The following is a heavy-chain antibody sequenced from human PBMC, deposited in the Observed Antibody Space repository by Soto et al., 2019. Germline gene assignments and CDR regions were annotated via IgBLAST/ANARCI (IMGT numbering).Heavy chain of an antibody. D-gene: IGHD1-26*01. CDR1: GYTFTGYY. V-gene: IGHV1-2*02. Sequence: QVQLVQSGTEVKRPGDSVKVSCKASGYTFTGYYVHWVRQAPGQGLEWMGWINPNSGDTYLAQRFQGRVTMSRDTSIGTAYMEVRGLTSDDTAEYYCAKGGAIVAAGTRVYLYNAMDVWGQGTTVTVSS. CDR3: AKGGAIVAAGTRVYLYNAMDV. J-gene: IGHJ6*02. CDR2: INPNSGDT.